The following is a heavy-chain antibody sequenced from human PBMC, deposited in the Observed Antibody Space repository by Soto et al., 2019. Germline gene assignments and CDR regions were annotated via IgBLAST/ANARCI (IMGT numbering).Heavy chain of an antibody. D-gene: IGHD2-8*01. CDR1: GFTFSSYA. Sequence: PGGSLRLSCAASGFTFSSYAMSWVRQAPGKGLERVSAISGSGGSTYYADSVKGRFTISRDNSKNTLYLQMNSLRAEDTAVYYCAKDCGVYCTNGVCYYYYGMDVWGQGTTVTVSS. J-gene: IGHJ6*02. CDR2: ISGSGGST. V-gene: IGHV3-23*01. CDR3: AKDCGVYCTNGVCYYYYGMDV.